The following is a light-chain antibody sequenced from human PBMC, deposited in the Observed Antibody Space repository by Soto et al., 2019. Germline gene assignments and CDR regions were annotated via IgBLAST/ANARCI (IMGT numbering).Light chain of an antibody. CDR3: QVWDSSTGVV. CDR2: RDS. V-gene: IGLV3-9*01. J-gene: IGLJ3*02. Sequence: SYELTQPLSVSVALGQAARITCGGNNIGSKNVHWYQQKPGQAPVLAIYRDSNRPSGNPERFSGSNSGNTATLTISRAQAGDEADYYCQVWDSSTGVVFGGGTKLTVL. CDR1: NIGSKN.